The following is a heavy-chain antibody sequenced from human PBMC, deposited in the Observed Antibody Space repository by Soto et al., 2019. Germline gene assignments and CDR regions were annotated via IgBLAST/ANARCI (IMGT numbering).Heavy chain of an antibody. V-gene: IGHV1-18*01. CDR2: ISTYNGNT. CDR3: AGDLLAVGGPRYGMDV. Sequence: ASVKVSCKASGYMFTSHGINWVRQAPGQGLEWMGWISTYNGNTNYAQRRQDRVTITTNTSTSTVYMELRSLRSDDTAVYYCAGDLLAVGGPRYGMDVWGQGTTVTVYS. CDR1: GYMFTSHG. D-gene: IGHD6-13*01. J-gene: IGHJ6*02.